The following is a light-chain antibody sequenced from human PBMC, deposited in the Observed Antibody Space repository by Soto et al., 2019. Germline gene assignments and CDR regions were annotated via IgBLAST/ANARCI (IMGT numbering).Light chain of an antibody. Sequence: EIVLTQSPGTLSLSPGERVTLSCRASQSVTRSFLAWYQQKPGQAPRLLIYGASSRATGIPDRFSGSGSGTDFTLTISRREPEDFAVYYCHQYGSSPQAFGPGTKVDIK. J-gene: IGKJ3*01. CDR1: QSVTRSF. CDR3: HQYGSSPQA. CDR2: GAS. V-gene: IGKV3-20*01.